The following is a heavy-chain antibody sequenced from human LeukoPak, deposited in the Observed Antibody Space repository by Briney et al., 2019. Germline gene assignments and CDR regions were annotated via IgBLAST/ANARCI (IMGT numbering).Heavy chain of an antibody. CDR2: INHSGST. V-gene: IGHV4-34*01. D-gene: IGHD3-10*01. CDR1: GGSFSGYY. J-gene: IGHJ4*02. CDR3: ARKSGHFDY. Sequence: SETLSLTCAVYGGSFSGYYWSWIRQPPGKGLEWIGEINHSGSTNYNPSLKSRVTIPVDTSKNQFSLKLSSVTAADTAVYYCARKSGHFDYWGQGTLVTVSS.